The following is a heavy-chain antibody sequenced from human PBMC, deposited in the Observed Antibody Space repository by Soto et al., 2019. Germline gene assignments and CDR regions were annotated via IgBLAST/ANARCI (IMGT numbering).Heavy chain of an antibody. CDR3: ARLYYDILTGYSRYYYYYGMDV. CDR1: RGTFSSYA. Sequence: SVKVSCKASRGTFSSYAISWVRQAPGQGLEWMGGIIPIFGTANYAQKFQGRVTITADESTSTAYMELSSLRSEDTAVYYCARLYYDILTGYSRYYYYYGMDVWGQGTTVTVSS. CDR2: IIPIFGTA. D-gene: IGHD3-9*01. J-gene: IGHJ6*02. V-gene: IGHV1-69*13.